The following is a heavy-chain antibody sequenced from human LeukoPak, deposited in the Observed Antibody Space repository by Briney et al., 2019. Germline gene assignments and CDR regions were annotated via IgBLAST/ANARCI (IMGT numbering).Heavy chain of an antibody. V-gene: IGHV3-15*01. CDR2: IKSKTDGGTT. D-gene: IGHD5-18*01. Sequence: GGSLRLSCAASGFTFSNAWMSWVRQAPGKGLEWVGRIKSKTDGGTTDYAAPVKGRFTISRDDSKNTLYLQMNSLKTEDTAVYYCTTEDTAMVIPFDYWGQGTLVTVSS. CDR1: GFTFSNAW. J-gene: IGHJ4*02. CDR3: TTEDTAMVIPFDY.